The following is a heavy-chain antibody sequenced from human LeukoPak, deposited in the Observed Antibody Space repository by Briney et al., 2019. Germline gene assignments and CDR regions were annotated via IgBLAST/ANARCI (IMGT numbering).Heavy chain of an antibody. Sequence: SVKVSCKASGFTFTSSIMQWVRQARGQRLEWIGWIVVGNGNTNYAQKFRERVTVTRDISTSTVYMELSSLRSEDTAVYYCAADASSHDAFDSWGQGTMVTVSS. CDR2: IVVGNGNT. J-gene: IGHJ3*02. CDR1: GFTFTSSI. V-gene: IGHV1-58*02. CDR3: AADASSHDAFDS.